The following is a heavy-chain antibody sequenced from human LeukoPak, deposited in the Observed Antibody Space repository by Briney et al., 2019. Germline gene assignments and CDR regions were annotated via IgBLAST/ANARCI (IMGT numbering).Heavy chain of an antibody. D-gene: IGHD3-16*01. CDR2: ISYDGSNK. Sequence: PGRSLRLSCAASGLTFSSYAMHWVRQAPGKGLERVAVISYDGSNKYYADSVKGRFTISRDNSKNTLYLQMNSLRAEDTAVYYCARDKRKVWPFHYFDYWGQGTLVTVSS. V-gene: IGHV3-30-3*01. J-gene: IGHJ4*02. CDR1: GLTFSSYA. CDR3: ARDKRKVWPFHYFDY.